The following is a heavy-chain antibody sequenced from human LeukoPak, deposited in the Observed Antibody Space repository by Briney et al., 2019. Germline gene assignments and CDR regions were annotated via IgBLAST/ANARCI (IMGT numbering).Heavy chain of an antibody. Sequence: PSETLSLTCTVSGGSISNGNYFWSWIRQHPGKGLEWIGYIYYSGRTYYNPSLKSRVTISVDTSKNQFSLKLSSVTAADTAVYYCARGSAEYYYGSGKIDYWGQGTLVTVSS. V-gene: IGHV4-31*03. CDR3: ARGSAEYYYGSGKIDY. CDR1: GGSISNGNYF. J-gene: IGHJ4*02. D-gene: IGHD3-10*01. CDR2: IYYSGRT.